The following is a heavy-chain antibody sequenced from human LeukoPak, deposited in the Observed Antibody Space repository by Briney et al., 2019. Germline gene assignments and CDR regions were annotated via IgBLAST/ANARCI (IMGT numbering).Heavy chain of an antibody. CDR2: ISGSSSYI. Sequence: GGSLRLSCAASGFTFSSYSMNWVRQAPGKGLEWVSSISGSSSYIYYADSVKGRFTISRDNAKNSLYLQMNSLRAEDTAVYYCARGGSGWSDAFDIWGKGTTVTVSS. V-gene: IGHV3-21*01. CDR1: GFTFSSYS. CDR3: ARGGSGWSDAFDI. J-gene: IGHJ3*02. D-gene: IGHD6-19*01.